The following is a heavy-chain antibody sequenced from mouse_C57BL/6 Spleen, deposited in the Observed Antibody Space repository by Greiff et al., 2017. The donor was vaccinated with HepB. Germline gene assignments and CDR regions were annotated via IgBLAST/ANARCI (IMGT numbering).Heavy chain of an antibody. CDR2: ISSGSSTI. V-gene: IGHV5-17*01. CDR3: AREWGRYYAMDY. Sequence: EVKVEESGGGLVKPGGSLKLSCAASGFTFSDYGMHWVRQAPEKGLEWVAYISSGSSTIYYADTVKGRFTISRDNAKNTLFLQMTSLRSEDTAMYYCAREWGRYYAMDYWGQGTSVTVSS. D-gene: IGHD1-3*01. J-gene: IGHJ4*01. CDR1: GFTFSDYG.